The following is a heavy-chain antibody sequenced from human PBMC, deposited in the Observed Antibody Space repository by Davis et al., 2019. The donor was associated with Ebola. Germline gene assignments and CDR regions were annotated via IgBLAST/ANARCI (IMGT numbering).Heavy chain of an antibody. J-gene: IGHJ4*02. CDR2: ISSIGRIL. V-gene: IGHV3-48*03. Sequence: PGGSLRLSCAASGFFFSSYEMNWFRHSPGKGLACVSYISSIGRILYYADSVKGRLTISRDNAKNSLYLQMNSLRAEDTAVYYCARGGLIDYWGQGTLDTVSS. D-gene: IGHD3-10*01. CDR3: ARGGLIDY. CDR1: GFFFSSYE.